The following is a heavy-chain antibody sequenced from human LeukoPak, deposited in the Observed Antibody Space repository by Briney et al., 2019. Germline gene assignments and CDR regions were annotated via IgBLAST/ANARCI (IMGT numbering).Heavy chain of an antibody. Sequence: KPSETLSLTCTVSGGSISSYYWSWIRQPAGKGLEWIGRIYTSGSTNYNPSLKSRVTMSVDTSKNQFSLTLSFVTAADTAVYYCARTSRDYYYYYMDVWGKGTTVTVSS. CDR1: GGSISSYY. V-gene: IGHV4-4*07. J-gene: IGHJ6*03. CDR2: IYTSGST. CDR3: ARTSRDYYYYYMDV.